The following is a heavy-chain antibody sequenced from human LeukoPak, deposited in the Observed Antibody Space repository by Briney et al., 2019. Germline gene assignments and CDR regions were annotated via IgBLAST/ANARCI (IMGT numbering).Heavy chain of an antibody. CDR2: MNPNSGNT. CDR1: GYTFTSYD. J-gene: IGHJ4*02. CDR3: ARGARVVVVPAAIYYFDY. Sequence: VASVKVSCKASGYTFTSYDINWVRQATGQGLEWMGWMNPNSGNTGYAQKFQGRVTITRNTSISTAYMELSSLRSEDTAVYYCARGARVVVVPAAIYYFDYWGQGTLVTVSS. V-gene: IGHV1-8*03. D-gene: IGHD2-2*01.